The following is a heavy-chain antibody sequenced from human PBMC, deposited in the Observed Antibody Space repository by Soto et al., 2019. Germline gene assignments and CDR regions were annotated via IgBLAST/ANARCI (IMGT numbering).Heavy chain of an antibody. Sequence: EPLKIAWKGAGKKCTCYWTGWVGHTPGKGLEWMGIILPDDSDTKYSPSFQGRVTISADRSMTTAYLHLRSLEASDSATYFCARQGFSKHYFYAADAWGQGTTVTVSS. CDR3: ARQGFSKHYFYAADA. CDR1: GKKCTCYW. J-gene: IGHJ6*02. V-gene: IGHV5-51*01. CDR2: ILPDDSDT. D-gene: IGHD6-13*01.